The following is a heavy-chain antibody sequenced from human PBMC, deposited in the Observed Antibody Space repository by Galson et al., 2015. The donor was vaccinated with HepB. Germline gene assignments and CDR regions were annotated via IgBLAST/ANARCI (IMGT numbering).Heavy chain of an antibody. Sequence: SVKVSCKASGYTFTSNGISWVRQTPRQGLEWLGWISAYGGNTKYTQKYQGRITLTRDTSTSTAYVGLRSLRSDDTAVYYCARDRDYRFDYWGQGTLVTVSS. J-gene: IGHJ4*02. CDR3: ARDRDYRFDY. V-gene: IGHV1-18*04. CDR1: GYTFTSNG. D-gene: IGHD4/OR15-4a*01. CDR2: ISAYGGNT.